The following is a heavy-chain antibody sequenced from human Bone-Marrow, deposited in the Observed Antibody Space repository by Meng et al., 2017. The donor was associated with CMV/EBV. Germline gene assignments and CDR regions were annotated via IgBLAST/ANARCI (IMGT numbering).Heavy chain of an antibody. Sequence: SETLSLTCTVSGGSISSSSYYWGWIRQPPGKGLEWIGSIYYSGSTYYNPSLKSRVTISVDTSKNQSSLKLSSVTAADTAVYYCAREDGEYYDYVWGSYPYYYGMDVWGQGTTVTVSS. CDR3: AREDGEYYDYVWGSYPYYYGMDV. CDR2: IYYSGST. D-gene: IGHD3-16*02. J-gene: IGHJ6*02. V-gene: IGHV4-39*07. CDR1: GGSISSSSYY.